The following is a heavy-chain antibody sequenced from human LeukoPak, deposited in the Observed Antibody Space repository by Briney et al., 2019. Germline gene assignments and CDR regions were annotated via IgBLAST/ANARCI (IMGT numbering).Heavy chain of an antibody. J-gene: IGHJ4*02. V-gene: IGHV3-7*01. CDR2: IKQDGSEK. Sequence: PGGSLRLSCAASGFTFSSYGMHWVRQAPGKGLEWVAHIKQDGSEKNYVESVKGGFTISRDNAKNTLYLQMNSLRAEDTAVYYCARELQYGSGYYFDYWGQGTLVTVSS. D-gene: IGHD3-10*01. CDR3: ARELQYGSGYYFDY. CDR1: GFTFSSYG.